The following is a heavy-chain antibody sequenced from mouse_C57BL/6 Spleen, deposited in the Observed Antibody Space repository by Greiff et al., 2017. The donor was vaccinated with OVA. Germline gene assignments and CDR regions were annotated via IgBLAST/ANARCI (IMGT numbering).Heavy chain of an antibody. D-gene: IGHD2-12*01. J-gene: IGHJ3*01. Sequence: VQLQQSGAELARPGASVKLSCKASGYTFTSYGISWVKQRTGQGLEWIGEIYPRSGNTYYNEKFKGKATLTADKSSSTAYMELRSLTSEDSAGYFSAKGDGHDGSWFAYWGQGTLVTVSA. CDR2: IYPRSGNT. V-gene: IGHV1-81*01. CDR1: GYTFTSYG. CDR3: AKGDGHDGSWFAY.